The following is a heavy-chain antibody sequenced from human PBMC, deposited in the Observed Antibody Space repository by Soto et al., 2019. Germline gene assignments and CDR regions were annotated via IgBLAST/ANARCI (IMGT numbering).Heavy chain of an antibody. D-gene: IGHD2-8*02. Sequence: QVQLQQWGAGLLKPSETLSLTCAVYGGSFSGYYWTWIRQPPGTGLEWIGEINHSGSTNYNPSLKGRIPQTVRPSKNPFSLKLTSVTAADTAVYYCARDKITGLFDYWGQGTLVTVSS. CDR2: INHSGST. V-gene: IGHV4-34*01. CDR3: ARDKITGLFDY. CDR1: GGSFSGYY. J-gene: IGHJ4*02.